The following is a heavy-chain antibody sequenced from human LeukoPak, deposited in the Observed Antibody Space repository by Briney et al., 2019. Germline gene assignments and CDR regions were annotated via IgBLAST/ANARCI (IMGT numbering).Heavy chain of an antibody. D-gene: IGHD3-10*01. Sequence: PGGSLRLSCAASGFTFSSYAMHWVRQAPGKGLEWVAVISYDGSNKYYADSVKGRFTIPRDNSKNTLYLQMNSLRAEDTAVYYCARDRVTMVRGVISWTFDYWGQGTPVTVSS. CDR2: ISYDGSNK. J-gene: IGHJ4*02. CDR3: ARDRVTMVRGVISWTFDY. V-gene: IGHV3-30*04. CDR1: GFTFSSYA.